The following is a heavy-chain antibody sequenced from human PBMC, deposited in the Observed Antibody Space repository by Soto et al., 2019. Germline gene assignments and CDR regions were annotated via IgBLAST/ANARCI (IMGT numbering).Heavy chain of an antibody. V-gene: IGHV3-48*01. CDR3: ARDGGQWLNWFDP. CDR1: GFTFSSDS. CDR2: ISSSSSTI. D-gene: IGHD6-19*01. Sequence: EVQLVESGGGLVQPGGSLRLSCAASGFTFSSDSMNWVRQAPGKRLEWVSYISSSSSTIYYADSVKGRFTISRDNAKNSMYLQMNSLRAEDTAVYYCARDGGQWLNWFDPWGQGTLVTVSS. J-gene: IGHJ5*02.